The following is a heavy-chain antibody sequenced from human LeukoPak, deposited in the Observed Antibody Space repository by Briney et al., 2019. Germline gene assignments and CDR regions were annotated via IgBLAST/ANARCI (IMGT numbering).Heavy chain of an antibody. D-gene: IGHD3-22*01. CDR1: GFTFSSYW. CDR3: AREQRITMIIGYYYGMDV. J-gene: IGHJ6*02. CDR2: INSDGSST. V-gene: IGHV3-74*01. Sequence: GGSLRLSCAASGFTFSSYWMHWVRQAPGKGLVWVSRINSDGSSTSYADSVKGRFTISRDNAKNTLYLQMNSLRAEDTAVYYCAREQRITMIIGYYYGMDVWGQGTTVTVSS.